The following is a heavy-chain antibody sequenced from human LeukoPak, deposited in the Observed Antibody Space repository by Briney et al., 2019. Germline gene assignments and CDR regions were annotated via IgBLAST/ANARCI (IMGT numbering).Heavy chain of an antibody. V-gene: IGHV1-2*02. CDR1: GYTFTGYY. CDR2: INPNSGGT. D-gene: IGHD6-19*01. J-gene: IGHJ5*02. CDR3: ARAVADRGMISWFDP. Sequence: ASVKVSCKASGYTFTGYYMHWVRQAPGQGLEWMGWINPNSGGTNYAQKFQGRVTMTRDTSISTAYMELSRLRSDDTAVYYCARAVADRGMISWFDPWGQGTLVTVSS.